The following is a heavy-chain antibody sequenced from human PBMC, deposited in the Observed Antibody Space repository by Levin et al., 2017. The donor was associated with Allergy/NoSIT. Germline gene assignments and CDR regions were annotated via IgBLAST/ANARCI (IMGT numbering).Heavy chain of an antibody. CDR2: ISYDGSNK. CDR3: ARGRGVRGVIKPPLDY. J-gene: IGHJ4*02. V-gene: IGHV3-30-3*01. Sequence: GGSLRLSCAASGFTFSSYAMHWVRQAPGKGLEWVAVISYDGSNKYYADSVKGRFTISRDNSKNTLYLQMNSLRAEDTAVYYCARGRGVRGVIKPPLDYWGQGTLVTVSS. D-gene: IGHD3-10*01. CDR1: GFTFSSYA.